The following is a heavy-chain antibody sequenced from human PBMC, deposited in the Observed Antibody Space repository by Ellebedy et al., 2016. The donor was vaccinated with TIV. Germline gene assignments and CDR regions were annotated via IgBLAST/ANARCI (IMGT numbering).Heavy chain of an antibody. J-gene: IGHJ6*02. CDR2: IIPIFGTA. CDR1: GGTFSSYA. V-gene: IGHV1-69*06. D-gene: IGHD4-17*01. Sequence: ASVKVSXXASGGTFSSYAISWVRQPPGQGLEWMGGIIPIFGTANYAQKFQGGVTITADKSTSTAYMELSSLRSEDTAVYYCAYGRSTVTLSYYYYGMDVWGQGTTVTVSS. CDR3: AYGRSTVTLSYYYYGMDV.